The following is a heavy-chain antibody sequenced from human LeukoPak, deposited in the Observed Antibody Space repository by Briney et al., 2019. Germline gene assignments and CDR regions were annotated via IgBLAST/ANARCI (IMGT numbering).Heavy chain of an antibody. CDR3: ARDSGGSYYTPLFDY. CDR1: GGSISSGSYY. D-gene: IGHD1-26*01. V-gene: IGHV4-61*02. J-gene: IGHJ4*02. Sequence: SETLSLTCTVSGGSISSGSYYWSWIRQPAGKGLEWIGRIYTSGSTNYNPSLKSRVTISVDTSKNQFSLKLSSVTAADTAVYYCARDSGGSYYTPLFDYWGQGTLVTVSS. CDR2: IYTSGST.